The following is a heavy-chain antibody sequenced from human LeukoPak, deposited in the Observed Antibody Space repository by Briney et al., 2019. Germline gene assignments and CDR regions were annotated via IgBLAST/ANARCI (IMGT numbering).Heavy chain of an antibody. Sequence: SETLSLTCTVSGGSISSRGFYWGCIRQPPGKGLEWIGNINYSGNTQYNPSLKSRVTISVDTSKNQFSLKLSSVTAADTAVYYCARYSGYDPRWWFDPWGQGTLVTVSS. V-gene: IGHV4-39*01. J-gene: IGHJ5*02. CDR2: INYSGNT. D-gene: IGHD5-12*01. CDR1: GGSISSRGFY. CDR3: ARYSGYDPRWWFDP.